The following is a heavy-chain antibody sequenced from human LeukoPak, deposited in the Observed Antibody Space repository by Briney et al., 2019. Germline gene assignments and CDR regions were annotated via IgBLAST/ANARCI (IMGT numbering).Heavy chain of an antibody. V-gene: IGHV4-4*07. CDR1: GGSISSYY. J-gene: IGHJ4*02. Sequence: PSETLSLTCTVSGGSISSYYWSWIQQPAGKGLEWIGRISTSGSTNYNPSLKSRVTMSVDTSKNQFSLKLSSVTAADTAVYYCARALGYCSSTSCYDYFDYWGQGTLVTVSS. CDR3: ARALGYCSSTSCYDYFDY. D-gene: IGHD2-2*01. CDR2: ISTSGST.